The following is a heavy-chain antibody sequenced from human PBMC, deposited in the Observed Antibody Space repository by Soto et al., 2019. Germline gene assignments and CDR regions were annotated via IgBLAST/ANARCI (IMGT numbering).Heavy chain of an antibody. CDR3: AHRTTTMTWWFDP. J-gene: IGHJ5*02. Sequence: QITLNESGPTLVKPTQPLTLTCTFSGFSRTTSGVGVGWIPQPPGKALEWLALIYWDDDNRYSPSLKSRLTNTKDTSKNQVVLTMTNMDPADTATYFCAHRTTTMTWWFDPWGQGTLVTVSS. CDR1: GFSRTTSGVG. D-gene: IGHD4-17*01. CDR2: IYWDDDN. V-gene: IGHV2-5*02.